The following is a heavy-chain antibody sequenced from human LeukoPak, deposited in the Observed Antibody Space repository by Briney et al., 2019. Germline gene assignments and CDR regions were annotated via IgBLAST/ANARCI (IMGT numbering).Heavy chain of an antibody. Sequence: GGSLRLSCAASGFTFSSYGMHWVRQAPGKGLEWVVVISYDGSNKYYADSVKGRFTISRYNSKNTLYLQMNSLRAGDTAVYYCAKSQGIAAAVTHFDYWGQGTLVTVSS. V-gene: IGHV3-30*18. D-gene: IGHD6-13*01. J-gene: IGHJ4*02. CDR1: GFTFSSYG. CDR3: AKSQGIAAAVTHFDY. CDR2: ISYDGSNK.